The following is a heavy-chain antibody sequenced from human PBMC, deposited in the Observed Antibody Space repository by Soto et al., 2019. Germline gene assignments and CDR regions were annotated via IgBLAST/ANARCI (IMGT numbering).Heavy chain of an antibody. Sequence: QVQLVESGGGVVQPGRSLRLSCAASGFTFSSYAMHWVRQAPGKGLEWVAVISYDGSNKYYADSVKGRFTISRDNSKNTLYLQMNSLRAEDTAVYYCARDAPIAVAGTSLDYWGQGTLVTVSS. CDR3: ARDAPIAVAGTSLDY. J-gene: IGHJ4*02. V-gene: IGHV3-30-3*01. CDR1: GFTFSSYA. D-gene: IGHD6-19*01. CDR2: ISYDGSNK.